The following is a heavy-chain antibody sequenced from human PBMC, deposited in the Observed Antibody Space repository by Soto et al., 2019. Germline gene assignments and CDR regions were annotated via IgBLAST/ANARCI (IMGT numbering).Heavy chain of an antibody. V-gene: IGHV3-11*01. Sequence: PGGSLRLSCAASGFTFSDYYMSWIRQAPGKGLEWVSYISSSGSTIYYADSVKGRFTISRDNAKNSLYLQMNSLRAEDTAVYYCARDLVPIVVVIPGEHGFDYWGQGTLVTVSS. D-gene: IGHD2-21*01. CDR3: ARDLVPIVVVIPGEHGFDY. CDR1: GFTFSDYY. CDR2: ISSSGSTI. J-gene: IGHJ4*02.